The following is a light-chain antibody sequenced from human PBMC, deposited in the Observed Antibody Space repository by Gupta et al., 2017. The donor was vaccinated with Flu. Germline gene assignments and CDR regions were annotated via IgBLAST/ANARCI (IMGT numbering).Light chain of an antibody. CDR3: QQYYSSLWT. CDR1: QSVLYSPNNKNY. Sequence: NCKSSQSVLYSPNNKNYVAWYQQKPGQPPKLLIYWASTRESGVPDRFSGSGSGTDFTLTISSLQAEDVAVYYCQQYYSSLWTFGQGTKVEIK. CDR2: WAS. J-gene: IGKJ1*01. V-gene: IGKV4-1*01.